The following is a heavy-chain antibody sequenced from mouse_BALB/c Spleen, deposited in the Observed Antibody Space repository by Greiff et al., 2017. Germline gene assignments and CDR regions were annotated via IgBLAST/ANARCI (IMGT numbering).Heavy chain of an antibody. CDR3: TRNMYRYNFGY. CDR2: INPNNDGT. J-gene: IGHJ2*01. V-gene: IGHV1-14*01. D-gene: IGHD2-14*01. Sequence: VQLQQSGPELVKPGASVQMSCMASGYTFTSYVMHWVKQKPGQGLEWIGYINPNNDGTKYNEKFKGKGTLTSDKSTSTAYMELSSLTSEDSAVYCWTRNMYRYNFGYRGKGTTLTVSA. CDR1: GYTFTSYV.